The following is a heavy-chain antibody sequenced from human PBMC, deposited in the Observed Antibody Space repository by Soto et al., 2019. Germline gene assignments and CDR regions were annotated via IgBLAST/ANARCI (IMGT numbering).Heavy chain of an antibody. D-gene: IGHD3-16*01. J-gene: IGHJ6*02. CDR2: INHSGST. CDR1: GGSFSGYY. Sequence: QVQLQQWGAGLLKPSETLSLTCAVYGGSFSGYYWSWIRQPPGKGLEWIGEINHSGSTNYNPSLKSRVTISVDTSKNQFSLKLSSVTAADTAVYYCARRWGNSPPSWGMDVWGQGTTVTVSS. V-gene: IGHV4-34*01. CDR3: ARRWGNSPPSWGMDV.